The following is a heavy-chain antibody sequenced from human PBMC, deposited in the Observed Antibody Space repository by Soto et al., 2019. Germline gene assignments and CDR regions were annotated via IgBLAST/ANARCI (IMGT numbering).Heavy chain of an antibody. V-gene: IGHV4-39*07. Sequence: SETLSLTCTVSGGSISSSSDYWGWIRQHPGKGLEWIGCIYYSGSTYYNPSLKSQLTISVDTSKNQFSLKLSSVTAADTAVYYCAREPLTWGQGTLVTVSS. J-gene: IGHJ4*02. CDR1: GGSISSSSDY. CDR3: AREPLT. CDR2: IYYSGST.